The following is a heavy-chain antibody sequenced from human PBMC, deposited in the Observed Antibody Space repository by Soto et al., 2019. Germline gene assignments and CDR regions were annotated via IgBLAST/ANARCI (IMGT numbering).Heavy chain of an antibody. D-gene: IGHD1-26*01. Sequence: QITLNESGPTLVKPTQTLTLTCTFSGFSLGTYGVGVGWIRQPPGKALEWLALIYWDEDKRYSPSLKSRLTITKDTSKRQAFPTLTNMDPVDTATYYCAHRGGGIVDWYFDLWGRGTPVIVSS. CDR3: AHRGGGIVDWYFDL. J-gene: IGHJ2*01. CDR1: GFSLGTYGVG. CDR2: IYWDEDK. V-gene: IGHV2-5*02.